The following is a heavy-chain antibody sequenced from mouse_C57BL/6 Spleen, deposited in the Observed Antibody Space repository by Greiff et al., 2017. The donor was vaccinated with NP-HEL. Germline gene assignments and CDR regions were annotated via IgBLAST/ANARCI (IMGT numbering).Heavy chain of an antibody. CDR2: IYPGSGNT. CDR1: GYTFTDYY. J-gene: IGHJ2*01. Sequence: QVQLKESGAELVRPGASVKLSCKASGYTFTDYYINWVKQRPGQGLEWIARIYPGSGNTYYNEKFKGKATLTAEKSSSTAYMQLSSLTSEDSAVYFCAREVVALDYWGQGTTLTVSS. CDR3: AREVVALDY. D-gene: IGHD1-1*01. V-gene: IGHV1-76*01.